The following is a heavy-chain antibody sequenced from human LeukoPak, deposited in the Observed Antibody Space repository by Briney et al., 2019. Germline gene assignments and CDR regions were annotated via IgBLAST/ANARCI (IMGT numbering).Heavy chain of an antibody. D-gene: IGHD6-6*01. CDR3: VAARPDY. CDR1: GFTFSDHY. Sequence: GGSLRLSCAASGFTFSDHYMTWVRQAPGKGLEWISYISGSGATTYYGDSVKGRFTISRDNAKNSLYLQMNSLRVEDTAMYYCVAARPDYWGQGTLVTVSS. J-gene: IGHJ4*02. V-gene: IGHV3-11*01. CDR2: ISGSGATT.